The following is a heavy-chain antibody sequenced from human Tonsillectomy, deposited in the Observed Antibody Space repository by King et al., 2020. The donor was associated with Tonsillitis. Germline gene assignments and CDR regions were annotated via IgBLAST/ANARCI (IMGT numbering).Heavy chain of an antibody. CDR1: GFTFSSYS. CDR2: ISGNGGGS. J-gene: IGHJ3*01. CDR3: AKSYFGSRGYYLGDDAFDF. V-gene: IGHV3-23*04. D-gene: IGHD3-22*01. Sequence: VQLVESGGGLAQPGGSLRLSCAASGFTFSSYSMSWVRQAPGKGLEWVSVISGNGGGSYYADSVKGRFTISRENSKNTLYLQMNSLKAGDTAVYYCAKSYFGSRGYYLGDDAFDFWGQGTMVTVSS.